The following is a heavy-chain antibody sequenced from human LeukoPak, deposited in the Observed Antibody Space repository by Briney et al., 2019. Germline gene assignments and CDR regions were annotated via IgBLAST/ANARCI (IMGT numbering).Heavy chain of an antibody. D-gene: IGHD3-9*01. CDR3: ARCVYDILSGHYPIDY. V-gene: IGHV1-2*02. Sequence: GASVKVSCKASGYTFTGYYMHWVRQAPGQGLEWMGWINPNSGGTNYAQKFQGRVTMTRDTSISTAYMELSRLISDETAVYYCARCVYDILSGHYPIDYWGQGTLVTVSS. J-gene: IGHJ4*02. CDR2: INPNSGGT. CDR1: GYTFTGYY.